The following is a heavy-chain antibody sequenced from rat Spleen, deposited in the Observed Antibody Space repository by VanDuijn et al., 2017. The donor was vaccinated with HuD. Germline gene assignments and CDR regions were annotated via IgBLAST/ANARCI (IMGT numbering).Heavy chain of an antibody. J-gene: IGHJ2*01. CDR2: ISTSGGST. V-gene: IGHV5-46*01. D-gene: IGHD1-6*01. CDR3: TTWDYWHNRFDY. CDR1: GFTFSSFP. Sequence: EVQLVESGGGLVQPGRSMKLSCAASGFTFSSFPMAWVRQAPTKGLEWVATISTSGGSTYYRDSVKGRFTISRDNAKSNLYLQMDSLKSEDTATYYCTTWDYWHNRFDYWGQGVMVTVSS.